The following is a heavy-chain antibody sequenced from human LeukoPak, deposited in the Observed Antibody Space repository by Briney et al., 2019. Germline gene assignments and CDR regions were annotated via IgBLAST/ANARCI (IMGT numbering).Heavy chain of an antibody. CDR1: GYTFTGYY. CDR3: ASLGNPYSSGWTIDY. V-gene: IGHV1-2*02. D-gene: IGHD6-19*01. Sequence: ASVKVSCKASGYTFTGYYMHWVRQAPGRGLEWMGWINPNSGGTNYAQKFQGRVTMTRDTSISTAYMELSRLRSDDTAVYYCASLGNPYSSGWTIDYWGQGTLVTVSS. J-gene: IGHJ4*02. CDR2: INPNSGGT.